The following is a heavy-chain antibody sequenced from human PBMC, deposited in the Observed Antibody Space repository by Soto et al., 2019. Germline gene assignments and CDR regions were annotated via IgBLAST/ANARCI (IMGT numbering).Heavy chain of an antibody. D-gene: IGHD4-17*01. CDR3: AKDIYGDYYYGMDV. Sequence: EVQLVESGGVVVQPGGSLRLSCAASGFTFDDYTMHWGRQAPVKGLEWVSLISWDGGSTYYADSVKGRFTISRDNSKNSLYLQMNSLRTEDTALYYCAKDIYGDYYYGMDVWGQGTTVTVSS. CDR1: GFTFDDYT. V-gene: IGHV3-43*01. J-gene: IGHJ6*02. CDR2: ISWDGGST.